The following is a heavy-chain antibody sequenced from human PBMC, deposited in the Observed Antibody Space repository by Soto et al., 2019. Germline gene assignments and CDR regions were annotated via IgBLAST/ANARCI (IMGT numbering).Heavy chain of an antibody. CDR3: TTDEGDSRSFYNFDY. J-gene: IGHJ4*02. CDR1: GFTFKNAW. D-gene: IGHD3-22*01. CDR2: IISNSDGGTA. Sequence: EVQLVESGGGLGEPGGSLRLSCEASGFTFKNAWMSWLRQAPGRGLEWVGRIISNSDGGTAEYAAPVYGRFTISRDDSKNTLYLQMNSLKTEDTAVYYCTTDEGDSRSFYNFDYWGQGALVTVSS. V-gene: IGHV3-15*07.